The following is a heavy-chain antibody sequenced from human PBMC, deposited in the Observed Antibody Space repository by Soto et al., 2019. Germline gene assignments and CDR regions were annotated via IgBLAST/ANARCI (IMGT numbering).Heavy chain of an antibody. CDR1: TFPFSTYW. CDR2: IHRDEIEK. Sequence: LRLSCAASTFPFSTYWMTWVRQAPGKGLEWVANIHRDEIEKYYMDSVKGRFTISRDNAKNSLYLQMTSLRAEDTAVYYCAGGNALDVWGQGTTVTVSS. V-gene: IGHV3-7*01. J-gene: IGHJ6*02. CDR3: AGGNALDV.